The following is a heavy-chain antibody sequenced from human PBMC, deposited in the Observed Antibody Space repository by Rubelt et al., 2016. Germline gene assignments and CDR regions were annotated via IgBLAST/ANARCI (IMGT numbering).Heavy chain of an antibody. CDR3: ARGYDSSGYYGSASAPTLFPLVSCENSPSDTSSVAVGCLAQDFD. CDR1: GYTFTGYY. D-gene: IGHD3-22*01. V-gene: IGHV1-2*02. Sequence: QVQLVQSGAEVKKPGASVKVSCKASGYTFTGYYMHWVRQAPGQGLEWMGWINPNSGGTNYAQKFQGRVTMTRDTSISTAYMELSRLGSDDTAVYYCARGYDSSGYYGSASAPTLFPLVSCENSPSDTSSVAVGCLAQDFD. CDR2: INPNSGGT. J-gene: IGHJ2*01.